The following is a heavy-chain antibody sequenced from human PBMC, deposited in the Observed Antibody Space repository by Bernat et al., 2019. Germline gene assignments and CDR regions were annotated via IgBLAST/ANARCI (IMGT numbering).Heavy chain of an antibody. CDR2: IYYSGRT. Sequence: QLQLQESGPGLVKPSETLSLTCTVSGGSISSSSYYWGWIRQPPGKGLEWIGSIYYSGRTYYNPPLKSRVTISVDTSKNQFSLKLSSVTAADTAVYYCERPLVVPAAYFDYWGQGTLVTVSS. D-gene: IGHD2-2*01. CDR3: ERPLVVPAAYFDY. CDR1: GGSISSSSYY. J-gene: IGHJ4*02. V-gene: IGHV4-39*01.